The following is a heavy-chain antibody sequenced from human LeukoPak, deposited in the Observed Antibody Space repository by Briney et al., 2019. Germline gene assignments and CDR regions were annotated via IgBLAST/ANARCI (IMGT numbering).Heavy chain of an antibody. CDR3: AKDLGQQLSLDAFDI. CDR1: GFTFSSYG. J-gene: IGHJ3*02. Sequence: GGSLRLSCAASGFTFSSYGMHWVRQAPGKGLEWVAFIRYDGSNKYYADSVKGRFTISRDNSKNTLYLQMNSLRAEDTAVYYCAKDLGQQLSLDAFDIWGQGTMVTVSS. CDR2: IRYDGSNK. V-gene: IGHV3-30*02. D-gene: IGHD6-13*01.